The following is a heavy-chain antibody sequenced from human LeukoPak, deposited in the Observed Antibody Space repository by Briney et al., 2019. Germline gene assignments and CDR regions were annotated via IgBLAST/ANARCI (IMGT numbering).Heavy chain of an antibody. J-gene: IGHJ3*02. CDR1: GLTFSSYA. D-gene: IGHD3-10*01. Sequence: PGGSLRLSCAASGLTFSSYAMIWVRQAPGKGLEWVSSISSSGGRTYYADSVKGRFTISRDNSKNTLYLQMNSLRAEDTAVYYCARDPGDYYGSGSSDAFDIWGQGTMVTVSS. V-gene: IGHV3-23*01. CDR3: ARDPGDYYGSGSSDAFDI. CDR2: ISSSGGRT.